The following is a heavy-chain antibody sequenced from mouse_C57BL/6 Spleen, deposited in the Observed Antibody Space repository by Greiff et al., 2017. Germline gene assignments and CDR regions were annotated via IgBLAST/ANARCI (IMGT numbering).Heavy chain of an antibody. CDR2: INYYGSST. J-gene: IGHJ2*01. CDR3: AREDGYYDY. V-gene: IGHV5-16*01. D-gene: IGHD2-3*01. Sequence: EVKLMEPEGGLVQPGSSMKLSCTASGFTFSDYYMAWVRQVPDKGLEWVAHINYYGSSTYYLHSLKCRFIFSLDKAKNILYLQMSRLKSEDTATYYCAREDGYYDYSGQGTTLTVAS. CDR1: GFTFSDYY.